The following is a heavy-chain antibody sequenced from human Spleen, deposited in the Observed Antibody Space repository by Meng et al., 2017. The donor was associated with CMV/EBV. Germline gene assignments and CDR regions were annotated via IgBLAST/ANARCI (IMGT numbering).Heavy chain of an antibody. V-gene: IGHV3-23*03. CDR1: GFTFSSYA. CDR3: AKVRRGCYNPYYFDY. CDR2: IYSGGSST. Sequence: GGSLRLSCAASGFTFSSYAMSWVRQAPGKGLEWVSVIYSGGSSTYYADSVKGRFTISRDNSKNTLYLQMNSLRAEDTAVYYCAKVRRGCYNPYYFDYWGQGTLVTVSS. J-gene: IGHJ4*02. D-gene: IGHD1-26*01.